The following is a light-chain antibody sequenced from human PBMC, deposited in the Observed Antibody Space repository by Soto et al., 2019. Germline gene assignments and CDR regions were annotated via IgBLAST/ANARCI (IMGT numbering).Light chain of an antibody. V-gene: IGKV3-15*01. CDR1: QSISTN. CDR3: LQYHYWWT. J-gene: IGKJ1*01. CDR2: GAS. Sequence: DRVMTQSPATLSLSPGEKATLSCRASQSISTNFAWFQQKPGQVPRLLIYGASNRATGVSARFSGSGSGTEFTLTISSLQSEDFAVYYCLQYHYWWTFGQGTKVEIK.